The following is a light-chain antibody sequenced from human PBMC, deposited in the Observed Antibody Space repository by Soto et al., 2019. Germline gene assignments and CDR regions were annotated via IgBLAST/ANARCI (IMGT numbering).Light chain of an antibody. Sequence: QSVLTQPPSASGTPGQRVTISCSGSSSNIGSNTVNWYQQLPGTAPKLLMYSDDQRPSGVPDRFSGSGSGTSASLAISGLQSEDEAEYYCAAWDDSLNALYVFGTGTKLTVL. CDR2: SDD. CDR1: SSNIGSNT. V-gene: IGLV1-44*01. CDR3: AAWDDSLNALYV. J-gene: IGLJ1*01.